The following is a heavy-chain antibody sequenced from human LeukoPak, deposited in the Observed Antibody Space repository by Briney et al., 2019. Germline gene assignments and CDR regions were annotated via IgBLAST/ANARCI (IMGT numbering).Heavy chain of an antibody. D-gene: IGHD6-13*01. J-gene: IGHJ5*02. CDR3: ARGLAAAGTVWFDP. V-gene: IGHV4-34*01. CDR1: GGSFSGYY. Sequence: PSETLSLTCAVYGGSFSGYYWSWIRQPPGKGLEWIGEINHSGSTNYNPSLKSRVTISVDTSKNQFSLKLSSVTAADTAVYYCARGLAAAGTVWFDPWGQGTLVTVSS. CDR2: INHSGST.